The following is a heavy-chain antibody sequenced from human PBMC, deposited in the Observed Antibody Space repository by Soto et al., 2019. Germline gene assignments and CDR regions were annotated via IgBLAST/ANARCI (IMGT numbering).Heavy chain of an antibody. CDR3: ARDRRGRADGFIYYYGMEV. V-gene: IGHV4-61*01. Sequence: QVQLQESGPGLMKPSGTLSLICSVSGESVGRGTNYWSWVRQAPGGGLEWIGSVFDAATAIYNPSFESRVSISLDAAKNQVSLKLTSVTAADTAIYYCARDRRGRADGFIYYYGMEVWGQGTSVTVSS. J-gene: IGHJ6*02. D-gene: IGHD6-13*01. CDR1: GESVGRGTNY. CDR2: VFDAATA.